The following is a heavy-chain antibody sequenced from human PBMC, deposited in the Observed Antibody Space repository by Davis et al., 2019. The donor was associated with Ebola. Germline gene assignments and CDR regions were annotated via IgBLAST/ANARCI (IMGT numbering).Heavy chain of an antibody. CDR1: GYSFTNYW. Sequence: GESLKISCKCSGYSFTNYWIGWVRQMPGKGLEWMGIIYPGDSDTRYSPTFQGQVTMSADKYLNTAYLQWSSLKASDTAMYYCARHRPFGDYAIDYWGQGTLVTVSS. CDR2: IYPGDSDT. CDR3: ARHRPFGDYAIDY. D-gene: IGHD4-17*01. V-gene: IGHV5-51*01. J-gene: IGHJ4*02.